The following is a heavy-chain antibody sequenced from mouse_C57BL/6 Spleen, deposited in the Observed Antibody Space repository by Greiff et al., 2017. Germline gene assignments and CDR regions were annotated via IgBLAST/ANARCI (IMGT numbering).Heavy chain of an antibody. Sequence: VKLQQSGAELVRPGASVKLDCTASGFNIKEYYMHWVKQRPEKGLEWIGRSEPEDGDTENATKLQGKDTRTADTSTKTAYLQLSSLTSEDTAVYYCTNPAGYWGQGTTLTVSS. V-gene: IGHV14-1*01. J-gene: IGHJ2*01. CDR3: TNPAGY. CDR2: SEPEDGDT. CDR1: GFNIKEYY.